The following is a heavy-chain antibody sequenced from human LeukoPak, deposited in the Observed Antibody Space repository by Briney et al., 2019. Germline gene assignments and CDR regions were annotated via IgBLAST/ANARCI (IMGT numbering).Heavy chain of an antibody. J-gene: IGHJ4*02. CDR3: ARFDWGFGEHY. D-gene: IGHD3-10*01. CDR2: INPSGGST. V-gene: IGHV1-46*01. Sequence: ASVKVSCKAFGYTFTGYWMHWVRQAPGQGLGWMGIINPSGGSTSYAQKFQGRVTMTRDTSTSTVYMELSSLRSEDTAVYYCARFDWGFGEHYWGQGTLVTVSS. CDR1: GYTFTGYW.